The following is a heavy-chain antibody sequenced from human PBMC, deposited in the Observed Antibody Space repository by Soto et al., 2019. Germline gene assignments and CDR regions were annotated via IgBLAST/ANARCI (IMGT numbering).Heavy chain of an antibody. V-gene: IGHV4-39*01. CDR1: GGSISSGGYY. Sequence: PSETLSLTCTVSGGSISSGGYYWSWIRQHPGKGLEWIGYIYYSGSTYYNPSLKSRVTISVDTSKNQFSLKLSSVTAADTAVYYCARHEGTMVRGNLYYFDYWGQGTLVTV. D-gene: IGHD3-10*01. J-gene: IGHJ4*02. CDR2: IYYSGST. CDR3: ARHEGTMVRGNLYYFDY.